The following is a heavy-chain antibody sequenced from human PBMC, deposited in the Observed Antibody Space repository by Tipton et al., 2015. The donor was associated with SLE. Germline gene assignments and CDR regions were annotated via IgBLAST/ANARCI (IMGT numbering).Heavy chain of an antibody. CDR2: IYYSGST. CDR3: ARWAGPTVNFDY. V-gene: IGHV4-39*07. Sequence: TLSLTCTVSGGSISSSSYYWGWIRQPPGKGLEWIGSIYYSGSTNYNPSLKSRVTISVDTSKNQFSLKLSSVTAADTAVYYCARWAGPTVNFDYWGQGTLVTVSS. D-gene: IGHD4-11*01. J-gene: IGHJ4*02. CDR1: GGSISSSSYY.